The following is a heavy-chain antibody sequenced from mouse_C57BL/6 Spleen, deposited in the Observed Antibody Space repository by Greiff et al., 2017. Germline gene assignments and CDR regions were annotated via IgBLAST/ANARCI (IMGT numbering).Heavy chain of an antibody. CDR3: ARENYGSSPNWYFDV. Sequence: EVQLVESGGGLVKPGGSLKLSCAASGFTFSSYAMSWVRQTPEKRLEWVATISDGGSYTYYPDNVKGRFTISRDNAKNNLYLQMSHLTSEDTAMYYCARENYGSSPNWYFDVWCTGTTVTVSS. D-gene: IGHD1-1*01. J-gene: IGHJ1*03. CDR1: GFTFSSYA. CDR2: ISDGGSYT. V-gene: IGHV5-4*01.